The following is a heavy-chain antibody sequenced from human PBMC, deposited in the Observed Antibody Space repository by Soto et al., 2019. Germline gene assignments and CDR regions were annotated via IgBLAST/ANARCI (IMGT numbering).Heavy chain of an antibody. J-gene: IGHJ3*02. V-gene: IGHV5-51*01. D-gene: IGHD1-20*01. CDR2: IYPGDSDN. Sequence: GESLKISCKASRSSLNSSWIGWVRQMAGKGLGGSGIIYPGDSDNKHSPSFQGQATASADKSISTAYLQWSSLKASDNAMYYCASTNEHSNWYAFDIWGQGTMVTVSS. CDR1: RSSLNSSW. CDR3: ASTNEHSNWYAFDI.